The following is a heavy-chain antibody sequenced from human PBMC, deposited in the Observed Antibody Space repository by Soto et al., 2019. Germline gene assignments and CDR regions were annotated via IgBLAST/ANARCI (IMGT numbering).Heavy chain of an antibody. CDR2: IYYSGST. CDR1: GGSISSGGYY. J-gene: IGHJ5*02. Sequence: PSETLSLTCTVSGGSISSGGYYWSWIRQHPGKGLEWIGYIYYSGSTYYNPSLKSRVTISVDTSKNQFSLKLSSVTAADTAVYYWARDETSYYYDGNWFDPWGQGTLVTVSS. D-gene: IGHD3-22*01. V-gene: IGHV4-31*03. CDR3: ARDETSYYYDGNWFDP.